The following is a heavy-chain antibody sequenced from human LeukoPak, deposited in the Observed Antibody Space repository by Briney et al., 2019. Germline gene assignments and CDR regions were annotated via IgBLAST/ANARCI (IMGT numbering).Heavy chain of an antibody. CDR2: ISAYNGNT. CDR3: ARGWADIVVVPASREFDP. Sequence: ASVKVSCKASGYTFTSYGFSWVRQAPGQGLEWMGWISAYNGNTNYAQKLQGRVTMTTDTSTSTAYMELRSLRSDDTAVYYCARGWADIVVVPASREFDPWGQGTLVTVSS. CDR1: GYTFTSYG. V-gene: IGHV1-18*01. J-gene: IGHJ5*02. D-gene: IGHD2-2*01.